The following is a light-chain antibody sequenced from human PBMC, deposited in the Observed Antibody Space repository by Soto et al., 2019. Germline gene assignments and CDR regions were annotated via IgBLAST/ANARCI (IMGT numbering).Light chain of an antibody. J-gene: IGKJ4*01. CDR3: QQYYSTLLT. V-gene: IGKV4-1*01. CDR1: QSVLYSSNNKNY. CDR2: WAS. Sequence: DIVMTQSPDSLAVSLGERATINCKSSQSVLYSSNNKNYLAWYQQKPGQPPKLLIYWASTRESGVPDRFGGSGSGTDFTFTISSLQAEDVAVYYCQQYYSTLLTFGGGTKVEIK.